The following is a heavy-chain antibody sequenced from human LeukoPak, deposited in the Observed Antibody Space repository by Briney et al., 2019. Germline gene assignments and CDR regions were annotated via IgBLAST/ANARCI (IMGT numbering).Heavy chain of an antibody. V-gene: IGHV3-23*01. CDR3: ARSDTPYYMDV. CDR2: ISGSGGST. Sequence: GGSLRLSCAASGFTFSSYGMSWVRQAPGKGLEWVSAISGSGGSTYYADSVKGRFTISKDNSKNTLYLQMNSLRAEDTAVYYCARSDTPYYMDVWGKGTTVTVSS. CDR1: GFTFSSYG. D-gene: IGHD2-15*01. J-gene: IGHJ6*03.